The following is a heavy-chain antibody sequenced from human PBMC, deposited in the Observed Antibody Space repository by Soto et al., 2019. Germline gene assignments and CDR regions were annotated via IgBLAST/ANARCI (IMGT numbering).Heavy chain of an antibody. CDR3: ARRPTGTLNYYFDY. CDR2: IIPIFGTA. D-gene: IGHD1-1*01. CDR1: GGTFSSYA. V-gene: IGHV1-69*06. Sequence: SVKVSCKASGGTFSSYAISWVRQAPGQGLEWMGGIIPIFGTANYAQKFQGRVTITADKSTSTAYMELSSLRSEDTAVYYCARRPTGTLNYYFDYWGQGTLVTVSS. J-gene: IGHJ4*02.